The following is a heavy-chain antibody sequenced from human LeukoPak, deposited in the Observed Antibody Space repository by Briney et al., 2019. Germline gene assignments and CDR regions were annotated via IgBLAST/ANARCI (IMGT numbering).Heavy chain of an antibody. CDR3: ATGSRSATSDAFDI. D-gene: IGHD2-15*01. J-gene: IGHJ3*02. CDR2: IYHSGGT. V-gene: IGHV4-59*02. CDR1: GDSVSRYY. Sequence: SETLSLTCTVSGDSVSRYYWTWFRQSPWKGLEWIGFIYHSGGTDSNPSLTSRVAMSVDTSTNQVSLEVKSVAAADTAIYYCATGSRSATSDAFDIWGQGTMVTVSS.